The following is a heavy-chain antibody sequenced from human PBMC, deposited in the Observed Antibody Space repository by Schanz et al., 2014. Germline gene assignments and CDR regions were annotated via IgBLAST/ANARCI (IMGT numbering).Heavy chain of an antibody. CDR2: INPSGGST. V-gene: IGHV1-46*03. CDR1: GYTFTSDS. D-gene: IGHD6-13*01. Sequence: QVQLVQSGAEVKKPGASVKVSYKASGYTFTSDSMHWVRQAPGQGLEWMGMINPSGGSTTYAQKFQGRVTMTRDTSTSTVYMELSSLRSEDTAVYYCARDGVDAAAGGNDWSQGTLVNDSS. J-gene: IGHJ4*02. CDR3: ARDGVDAAAGGND.